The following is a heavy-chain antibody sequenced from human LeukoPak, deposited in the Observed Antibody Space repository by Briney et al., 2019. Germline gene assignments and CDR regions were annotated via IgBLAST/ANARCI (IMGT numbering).Heavy chain of an antibody. J-gene: IGHJ4*02. CDR1: GYTFTIYD. CDR2: MNPNSGNT. V-gene: IGHV1-8*03. CDR3: ASEVIHYYDCSGYLDY. D-gene: IGHD3-22*01. Sequence: ASVKVSCKASGYTFTIYDINWVRQAPGQGLEWMGWMNPNSGNTGYAQRFQGRVTFTRDTSISTAYMELSSLRSEDTAVYYCASEVIHYYDCSGYLDYWGQGTLVTVSS.